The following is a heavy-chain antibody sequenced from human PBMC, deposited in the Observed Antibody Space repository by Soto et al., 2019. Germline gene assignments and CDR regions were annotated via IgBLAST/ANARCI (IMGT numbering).Heavy chain of an antibody. CDR3: ARTKAPYYFDY. Sequence: ASVKVSCKASGYTFTSYAMHWVRQAPGQRLEWMGWINAGNGNTKYSQKSQGRVTITRDTSASTAYMELSSLRSEDTAVYYCARTKAPYYFDYWGQGTLVTVSS. D-gene: IGHD2-8*01. CDR2: INAGNGNT. CDR1: GYTFTSYA. V-gene: IGHV1-3*01. J-gene: IGHJ4*02.